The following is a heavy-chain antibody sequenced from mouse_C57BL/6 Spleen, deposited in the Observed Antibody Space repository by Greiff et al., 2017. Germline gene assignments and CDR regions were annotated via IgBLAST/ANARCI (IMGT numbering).Heavy chain of an antibody. Sequence: EVKVVESEGGLVQPGSSMKLSCTASGFTFSDYYMAWVRQVPEKGLEWVANINYDGSSTYYLDSLKSRFIISRDNAKNILYLQRSSLKSEDTATYYCARAPYGDYAMDYWGQGTSVTVSS. CDR2: INYDGSST. D-gene: IGHD1-1*01. V-gene: IGHV5-16*01. CDR1: GFTFSDYY. CDR3: ARAPYGDYAMDY. J-gene: IGHJ4*01.